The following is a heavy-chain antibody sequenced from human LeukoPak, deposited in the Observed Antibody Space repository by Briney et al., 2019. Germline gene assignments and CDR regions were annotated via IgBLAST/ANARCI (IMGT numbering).Heavy chain of an antibody. CDR2: IIPIFGTA. D-gene: IGHD6-19*01. V-gene: IGHV1-69*06. CDR1: GYTFTGYY. J-gene: IGHJ4*02. Sequence: SVKVSCKASGYTFTGYYMHWVRQAPGQGLEWMGGIIPIFGTANYAQKFQGRVTITADKSTSTAYMELSSLRSEDTAVYYCARDTVAGSFDYWGQGTLVTVSS. CDR3: ARDTVAGSFDY.